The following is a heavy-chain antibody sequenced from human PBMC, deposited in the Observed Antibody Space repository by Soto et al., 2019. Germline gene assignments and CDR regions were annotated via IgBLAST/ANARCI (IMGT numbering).Heavy chain of an antibody. CDR1: GYTFTSYG. CDR2: ISAYNGNT. V-gene: IGHV1-18*04. D-gene: IGHD3-3*01. CDR3: ARDKSTGGLLRFLEWSGYYYYGMDV. J-gene: IGHJ6*02. Sequence: ASVKVSCKASGYTFTSYGISWVRQAPGQGLEWMGWISAYNGNTNYAQKLQGRVTMTTDTSTSTAYMELRSLRSDDTAVYYCARDKSTGGLLRFLEWSGYYYYGMDVWGQGTTVTVPS.